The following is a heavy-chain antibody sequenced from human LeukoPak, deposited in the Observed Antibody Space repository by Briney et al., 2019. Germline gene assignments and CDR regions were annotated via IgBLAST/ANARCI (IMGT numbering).Heavy chain of an antibody. Sequence: GGSLRLSCAASGFTFSSYSMNWVRQAPGKGLEWVSSISISSSYIYYADSVKGRFTISRDNAKNSLYLQMNSLRAEDTAVYYCAKWFDGPGHFDYWGQGTLVTVSS. J-gene: IGHJ4*02. CDR2: ISISSSYI. D-gene: IGHD3-10*01. V-gene: IGHV3-21*01. CDR3: AKWFDGPGHFDY. CDR1: GFTFSSYS.